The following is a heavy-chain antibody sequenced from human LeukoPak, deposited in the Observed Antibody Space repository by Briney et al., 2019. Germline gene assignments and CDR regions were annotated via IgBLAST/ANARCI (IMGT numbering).Heavy chain of an antibody. CDR2: VSSNGAKT. CDR3: AGRVTGYSSGYVY. D-gene: IGHD5-18*01. V-gene: IGHV3-23*01. J-gene: IGHJ4*02. Sequence: GGSLRLSCAASGFTFSSYAITWVRQAPGKGLEWVSAVSSNGAKTYYADSVKGRFTISRDNSENIVYLQMNNLRAEDTAVYYCAGRVTGYSSGYVYWGQGTLVTVSS. CDR1: GFTFSSYA.